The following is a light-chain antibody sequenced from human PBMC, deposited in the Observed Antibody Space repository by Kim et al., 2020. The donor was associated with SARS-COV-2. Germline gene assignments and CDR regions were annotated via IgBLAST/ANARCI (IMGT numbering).Light chain of an antibody. CDR1: QSLRHSNGYNY. J-gene: IGKJ2*03. CDR2: LGS. Sequence: PASISCRSSQSLRHSNGYNYLDWYLQKHGQSPQLLIYLGSNRASGVPDRFSGSGSGTDFTLKISRVEAEDVGVYYCMQALQTPYSFGQGTKLEI. CDR3: MQALQTPYS. V-gene: IGKV2-28*01.